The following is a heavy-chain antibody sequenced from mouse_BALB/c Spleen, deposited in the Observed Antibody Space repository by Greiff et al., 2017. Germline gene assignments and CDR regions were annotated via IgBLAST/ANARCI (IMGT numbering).Heavy chain of an antibody. CDR2: INPNNGGT. J-gene: IGHJ4*01. CDR1: GYTFTDYN. V-gene: IGHV1-18*01. CDR3: ARIAGYYSDAMDY. Sequence: EVQLQESGPELVKPGASVKIPCKASGYTFTDYNMDWVKQSHGKSLEWIGDINPNNGGTIYSQKFKGKATLTVDKSSSTAYMELRSLTSEDTAVYYCARIAGYYSDAMDYWGQGTSVTVSS. D-gene: IGHD2-3*01.